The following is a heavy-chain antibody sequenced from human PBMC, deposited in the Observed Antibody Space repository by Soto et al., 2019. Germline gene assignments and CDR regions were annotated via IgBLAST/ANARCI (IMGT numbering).Heavy chain of an antibody. Sequence: QVQLVESGGGVVQPGRSLRLSCAASGFTFSSYAMHWVRQAPGKGLEWVAVISYDGSNKYYADSVKGRFTISRDNSKNTLYLQMSSLSAEDTAVYYCAGEHDSSDTIDYWGPGTLVTVSS. CDR2: ISYDGSNK. CDR3: AGEHDSSDTIDY. V-gene: IGHV3-30-3*01. CDR1: GFTFSSYA. J-gene: IGHJ4*02. D-gene: IGHD3-22*01.